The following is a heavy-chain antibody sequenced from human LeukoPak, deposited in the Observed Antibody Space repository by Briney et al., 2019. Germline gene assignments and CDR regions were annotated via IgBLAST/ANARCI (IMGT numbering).Heavy chain of an antibody. CDR2: INPSGGST. D-gene: IGHD3-22*01. J-gene: IGHJ4*02. CDR3: AAEYYYDSSGYYYSFDY. V-gene: IGHV1-46*01. Sequence: ASVKVSCKASGYTFTSYYMHWVRQAPGQGLEWMGIINPSGGSTSYAQKFQGRVTMTRDTSTSTVYMELSSLRSEDTAVYYCAAEYYYDSSGYYYSFDYWGQGTLVTVSS. CDR1: GYTFTSYY.